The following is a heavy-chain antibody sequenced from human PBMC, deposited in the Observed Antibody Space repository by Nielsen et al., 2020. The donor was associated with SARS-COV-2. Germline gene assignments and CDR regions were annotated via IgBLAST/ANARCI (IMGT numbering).Heavy chain of an antibody. V-gene: IGHV4-39*02. J-gene: IGHJ4*02. CDR3: ARVPPGGIPADY. CDR1: SGSIRTTSYY. Sequence: SETLSLTCTVSSGSIRTTSYYWSWIRQPPGKGLEWIGEINHREITNYNPSLKSRVTVSVDTSKNHFSLNLISVTAADTAVYYCARVPPGGIPADYWGQGTLVTVSS. CDR2: INHREIT. D-gene: IGHD1-26*01.